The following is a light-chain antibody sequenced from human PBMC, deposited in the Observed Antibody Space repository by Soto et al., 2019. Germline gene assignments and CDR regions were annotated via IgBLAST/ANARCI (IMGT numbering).Light chain of an antibody. CDR1: QGISRY. Sequence: IQLTQSPSSLSASVGDSVTITCRASQGISRYLSWYQQKPGRAPKLLISAASTLQSGVPARFSGSGSGTDFTLSITSLQPEDFATYYCQQYNSYSYTFGQGTKVDIK. V-gene: IGKV1-9*01. CDR2: AAS. J-gene: IGKJ2*01. CDR3: QQYNSYSYT.